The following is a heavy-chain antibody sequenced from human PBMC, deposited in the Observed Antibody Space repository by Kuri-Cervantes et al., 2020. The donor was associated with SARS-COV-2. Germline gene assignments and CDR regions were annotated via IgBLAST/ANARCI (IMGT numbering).Heavy chain of an antibody. CDR1: GDSVSSNSAA. CDR3: ARDRDLAGGMDV. V-gene: IGHV6-1*01. CDR2: TFYRSKWYN. J-gene: IGHJ6*02. D-gene: IGHD6-13*01. Sequence: LRLSCAISGDSVSSNSAAWNWIRQSPSRGLEWLGRTFYRSKWYNDYTVSVKSRITINPDTSKNQFSLQLNSVTPEDTAVYYCARDRDLAGGMDVWGQGTTVTVSS.